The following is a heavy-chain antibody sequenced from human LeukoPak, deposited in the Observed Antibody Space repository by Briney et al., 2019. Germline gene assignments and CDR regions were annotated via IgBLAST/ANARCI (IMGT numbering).Heavy chain of an antibody. CDR1: GFTFSSYA. Sequence: PGGSLRLSCAASGFTFSSYAMSWVRQAPGEGLEWVSAISGSGGTTYYPNSVKGRFTISSDNSKNTLYLQMNSLRAEDTAVYYCAKDSQVISTYYFDYWGQGTLVTVSS. CDR2: ISGSGGTT. CDR3: AKDSQVISTYYFDY. D-gene: IGHD2-21*01. V-gene: IGHV3-23*01. J-gene: IGHJ4*02.